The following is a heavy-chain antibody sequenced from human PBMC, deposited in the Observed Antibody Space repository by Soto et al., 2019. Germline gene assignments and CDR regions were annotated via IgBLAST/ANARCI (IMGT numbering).Heavy chain of an antibody. CDR2: IYPGDSDI. V-gene: IGHV5-51*01. Sequence: GESLKISCKGSGYSFTNYWIAWVRQMPGKGLEWMGIIYPGDSDIRYSPSFQGQVTISVDKSISTAYLQWSSLKASDTAMYYCAVTTGTTNNWFDPWGQGTLVTVSS. D-gene: IGHD1-1*01. CDR3: AVTTGTTNNWFDP. J-gene: IGHJ5*02. CDR1: GYSFTNYW.